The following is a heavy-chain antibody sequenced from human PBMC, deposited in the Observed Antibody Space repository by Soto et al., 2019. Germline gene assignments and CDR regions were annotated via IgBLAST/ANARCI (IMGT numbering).Heavy chain of an antibody. D-gene: IGHD3-3*01. V-gene: IGHV3-74*01. J-gene: IGHJ6*02. Sequence: QLVESGGGLVQMGGSLRLSCAASELTFSRNWIHWVRQAPGKGLEWVSYINSDGSTTTHADAVKGRFTISRDNSKNTVSLDMNSLRTEDTAVYYCGRDTSYGMDVWGQGTTVTVSS. CDR1: ELTFSRNW. CDR3: GRDTSYGMDV. CDR2: INSDGSTT.